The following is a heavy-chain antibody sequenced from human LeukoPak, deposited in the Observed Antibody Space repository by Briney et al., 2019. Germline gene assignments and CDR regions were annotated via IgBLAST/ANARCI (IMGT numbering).Heavy chain of an antibody. D-gene: IGHD6-13*01. J-gene: IGHJ6*04. Sequence: GGSLRLSCAASGFTFSSYEMNWVRQAPGKGLEWVSYISSSGSTIYYADSVKGRFTISRDNAKNSLYLQMNSLRAEDTAVYYCARALAAAGTKNYYYYYGMDGWGKGTTVTVSS. CDR1: GFTFSSYE. V-gene: IGHV3-48*03. CDR2: ISSSGSTI. CDR3: ARALAAAGTKNYYYYYGMDG.